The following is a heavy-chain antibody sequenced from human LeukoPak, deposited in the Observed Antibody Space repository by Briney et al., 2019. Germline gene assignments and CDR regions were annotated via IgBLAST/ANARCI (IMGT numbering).Heavy chain of an antibody. D-gene: IGHD3-3*01. Sequence: MPGGSLRLSCAASGFTFSSYEMNWVRQAPGKGLEWIGSIYYSGSTYYNPSLKSRVTISVDTSKDQFSLKLSSMTAADTAVYYCARVGGTGLGGIRSITIFGGNYYYYYYMDVWGKGTTVTVSS. CDR1: GFTFSSYE. CDR2: IYYSGST. V-gene: IGHV4-39*07. J-gene: IGHJ6*03. CDR3: ARVGGTGLGGIRSITIFGGNYYYYYYMDV.